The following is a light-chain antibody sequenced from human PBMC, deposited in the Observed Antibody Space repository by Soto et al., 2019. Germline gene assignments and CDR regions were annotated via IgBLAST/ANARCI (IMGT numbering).Light chain of an antibody. Sequence: QSALTQPASVSGSPGQSITISCTGTSSDVGAYNYVSWYQQYPGKAPKLIIYEVTNRPSGVSNRFSGSKSANTASLTISGLQAEDEADYYCNSYTSTSARVFGGGTKLTV. CDR1: SSDVGAYNY. V-gene: IGLV2-14*01. CDR3: NSYTSTSARV. J-gene: IGLJ3*02. CDR2: EVT.